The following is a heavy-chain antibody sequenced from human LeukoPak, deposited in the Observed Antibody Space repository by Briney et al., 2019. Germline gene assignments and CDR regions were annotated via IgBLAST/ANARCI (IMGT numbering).Heavy chain of an antibody. V-gene: IGHV4-30-2*01. Sequence: SQTLSLTCTVSGGSISSGGYYWSWIRQPPGKGLEWIGEINHSGSTNYNPSLKSRVTISVDTSKNQFSLKLSSVTAADTAVYYCARGRQYSYGSLDYYYYMDVWGKGTTVTVSS. J-gene: IGHJ6*03. CDR2: INHSGST. D-gene: IGHD5-18*01. CDR3: ARGRQYSYGSLDYYYYMDV. CDR1: GGSISSGGYY.